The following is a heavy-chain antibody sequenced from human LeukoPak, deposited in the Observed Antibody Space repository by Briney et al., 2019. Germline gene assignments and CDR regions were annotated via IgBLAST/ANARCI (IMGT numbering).Heavy chain of an antibody. Sequence: GSSVKVSCKASGGTFSSYAISWVRQAPGQGLEWMGGIIPIFGTANYAQKSQGRVTITADESTSTAYMELSSLRSEDTAVYYCARRGYYDSSGYNQHYGMDVWGQGTTVTVSS. V-gene: IGHV1-69*01. CDR2: IIPIFGTA. CDR3: ARRGYYDSSGYNQHYGMDV. D-gene: IGHD3-22*01. J-gene: IGHJ6*02. CDR1: GGTFSSYA.